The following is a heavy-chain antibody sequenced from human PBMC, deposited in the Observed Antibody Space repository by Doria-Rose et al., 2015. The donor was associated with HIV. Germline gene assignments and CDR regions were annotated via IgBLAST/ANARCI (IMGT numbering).Heavy chain of an antibody. CDR3: ARIKSSRWYHKYYFDF. Sequence: QITLKESSPVLVKPTETLTLTCTVSGVSLSSPGMGVSWIRQPPGKALEWLANIFSDDERSYQTSLTRRLTISRVTSKCQVLRTIPDMDPVDTATYYCARIKSSRWYHKYYFDFWGQGTLVIVSA. V-gene: IGHV2-26*01. CDR2: IFSDDER. D-gene: IGHD6-13*01. CDR1: GVSLSSPGMG. J-gene: IGHJ4*02.